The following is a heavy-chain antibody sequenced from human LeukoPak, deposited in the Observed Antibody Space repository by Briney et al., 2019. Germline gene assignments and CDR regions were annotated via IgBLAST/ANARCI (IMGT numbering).Heavy chain of an antibody. CDR2: INPNSGGT. J-gene: IGHJ4*02. CDR1: GYTFTGYY. V-gene: IGHV1-2*02. CDR3: AREIKSITMIVVVIRWTFDY. D-gene: IGHD3-22*01. Sequence: ASVKVSCKASGYTFTGYYMHWVRQAPGQGLEWMGWINPNSGGTNYAQKFQGRVTMTRDTSISTAYMELSRLRSDDTAVYYCAREIKSITMIVVVIRWTFDYWGQGTLVTVSS.